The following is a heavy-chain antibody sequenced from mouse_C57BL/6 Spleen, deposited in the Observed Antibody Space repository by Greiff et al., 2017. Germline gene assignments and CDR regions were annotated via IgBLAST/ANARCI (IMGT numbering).Heavy chain of an antibody. CDR3: ARWAYYGSSHYYAMDY. CDR2: ICPGDGDP. V-gene: IGHV1-82*01. D-gene: IGHD1-1*01. J-gene: IGHJ4*01. Sequence: VQLQQSGPELVKPGASVKISCKASGYAFSSSWMNWVKQRPGKGLEWIGRICPGDGDPNYNGKFKGKATLTADKSSSTAYMQLSSLTSEDSAVYFCARWAYYGSSHYYAMDYWGQGTSVTVSS. CDR1: GYAFSSSW.